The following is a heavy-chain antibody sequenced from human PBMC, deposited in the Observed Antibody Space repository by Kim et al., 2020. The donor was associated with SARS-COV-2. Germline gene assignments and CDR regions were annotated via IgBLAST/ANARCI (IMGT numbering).Heavy chain of an antibody. D-gene: IGHD6-13*01. CDR1: GGSFSGYY. J-gene: IGHJ1*01. V-gene: IGHV4-34*01. CDR2: INHSGST. Sequence: SETLSLTCAVYGGSFSGYYWSWIRQPPGKGLEWIGEINHSGSTNYNPSLKSRVTISVDTSKNQFSLKLSSVTAADTAVYYCARGQLVRQQLVFEYFQHWGQGTLVTVSS. CDR3: ARGQLVRQQLVFEYFQH.